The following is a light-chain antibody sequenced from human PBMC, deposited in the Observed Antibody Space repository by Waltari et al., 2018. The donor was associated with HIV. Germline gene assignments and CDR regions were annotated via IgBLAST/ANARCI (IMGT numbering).Light chain of an antibody. V-gene: IGLV1-44*01. CDR3: AAWDDSLHGYV. Sequence: SVLTQPPSASGTPGQRVTISCSGSSSHIGSNPINWYRQLPGKAPKLLIYSNNQWPSGVPDRFSGSKSGTSASLAISGLQSEDEADYYCAAWDDSLHGYVFGTGTKVTVV. CDR2: SNN. J-gene: IGLJ1*01. CDR1: SSHIGSNP.